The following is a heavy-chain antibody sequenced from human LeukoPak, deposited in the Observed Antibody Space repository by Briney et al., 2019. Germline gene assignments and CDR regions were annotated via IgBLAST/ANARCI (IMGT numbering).Heavy chain of an antibody. V-gene: IGHV1-69*13. CDR1: GYTFPSYF. CDR2: IIPIFGTA. J-gene: IGHJ6*02. CDR3: ARQFVVRGVIIFSRGDYYYGMDV. D-gene: IGHD3-10*01. Sequence: SVKVSCKASGYTFPSYFMHWVRQAPGQGLEWMGGIIPIFGTANYAQKFQGRVTITADESTSTAYMELSSLRSEDTAVYYCARQFVVRGVIIFSRGDYYYGMDVWGQGTTVTVSS.